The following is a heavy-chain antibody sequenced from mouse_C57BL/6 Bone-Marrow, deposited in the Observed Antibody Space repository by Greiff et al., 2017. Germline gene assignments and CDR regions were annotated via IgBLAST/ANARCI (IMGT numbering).Heavy chain of an antibody. J-gene: IGHJ2*01. CDR2: IYPGGGYT. Sequence: LQESGAELVRPGTSVKMSCKASGYTFTNYWIGWAKQRPGHGLEWIGDIYPGGGYTNYNEKFKGKATLTADKSSSTAYMQFSSLTSEDSAIYYCAMITNLYFDYWGQGTTLTVSS. V-gene: IGHV1-63*01. CDR1: GYTFTNYW. CDR3: AMITNLYFDY. D-gene: IGHD2-4*01.